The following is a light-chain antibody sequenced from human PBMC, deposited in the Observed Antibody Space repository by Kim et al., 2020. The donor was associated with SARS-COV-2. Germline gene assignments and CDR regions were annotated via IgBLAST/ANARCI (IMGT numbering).Light chain of an antibody. CDR2: KAS. Sequence: ASVGDRVTITCRASQSISTWLAWCQQKPGQAPKLLIYKASSLKSGVPSRFSGSGSGTEFTLTISSLQPDDFATYYCQQYNDYPWTFGQGTKVDIK. J-gene: IGKJ1*01. CDR1: QSISTW. V-gene: IGKV1-5*03. CDR3: QQYNDYPWT.